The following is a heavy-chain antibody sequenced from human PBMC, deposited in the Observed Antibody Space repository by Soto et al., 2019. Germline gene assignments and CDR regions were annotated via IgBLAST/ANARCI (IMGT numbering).Heavy chain of an antibody. J-gene: IGHJ3*02. CDR1: AGSISSSNW. V-gene: IGHV4-4*02. D-gene: IGHD3-22*01. CDR2: IYHSGST. Sequence: PSQTLSLTCTVSAGSISSSNWWRWVRQPPGKGLEWIGEIYHSGSTNYNPSLKSRFTISRDNSKNTLYLQMNSLRAEDTAVYYCAKVALGGYYDSSGYRGAFDIWGQGTMVTVSS. CDR3: AKVALGGYYDSSGYRGAFDI.